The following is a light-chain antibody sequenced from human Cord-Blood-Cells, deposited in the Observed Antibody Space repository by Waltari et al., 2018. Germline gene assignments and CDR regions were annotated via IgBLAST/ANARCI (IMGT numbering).Light chain of an antibody. CDR1: QSVSSY. Sequence: EIVLTQSPATLSLSPGERATLPCRASQSVSSYLAWYQQKPRQAPRLLIYDASNRATGIPARFSGSGSGTDFTLTISSLEPEDFAVYYCQQRSNWPPITFGQGTRLEIK. CDR3: QQRSNWPPIT. CDR2: DAS. V-gene: IGKV3-11*01. J-gene: IGKJ5*01.